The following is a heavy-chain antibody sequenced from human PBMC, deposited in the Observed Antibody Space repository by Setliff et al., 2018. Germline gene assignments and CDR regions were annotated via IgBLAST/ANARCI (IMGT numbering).Heavy chain of an antibody. D-gene: IGHD3-22*01. J-gene: IGHJ6*03. CDR1: GFTFGDYA. CDR3: TRAYDSSGGRVICPPGRYVDV. CDR2: IRSQTYGGTT. V-gene: IGHV3-49*04. Sequence: GGSLRLSCTTSGFTFGDYAMSWVRQPPGKGLEWVGFIRSQTYGGTTEYAVSGKGRFTISRDDSKSIAYLQMNSLETEDTAVYYCTRAYDSSGGRVICPPGRYVDVCGEGTTVTVSS.